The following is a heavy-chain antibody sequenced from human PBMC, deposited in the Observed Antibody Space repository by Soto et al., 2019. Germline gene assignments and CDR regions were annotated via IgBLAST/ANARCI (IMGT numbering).Heavy chain of an antibody. D-gene: IGHD3-3*01. Sequence: PSETLSLTCAVSGGSISSSNWWSWVRQPPGKGLEWIGEIYHSGSTNYNPSLKSRVTISVDKSKNQFSLKLSSVTAADTAVYYCARVRYYDFWSGYWRPDLYGMDVWGQGTTVTVSS. J-gene: IGHJ6*02. V-gene: IGHV4-4*02. CDR2: IYHSGST. CDR1: GGSISSSNW. CDR3: ARVRYYDFWSGYWRPDLYGMDV.